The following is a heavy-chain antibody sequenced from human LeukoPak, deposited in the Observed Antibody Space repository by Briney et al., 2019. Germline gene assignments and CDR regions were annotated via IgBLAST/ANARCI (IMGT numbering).Heavy chain of an antibody. CDR2: ISAYNGNT. D-gene: IGHD3-22*01. V-gene: IGHV1-18*01. Sequence: ASVKVSCKASGYTFTSYGISWVRQAPGQGLEWMGWISAYNGNTNYAQKLQGRVTMTTDTSTSTAYMELRSLRSDDTAVYYRASLYYYDSSVYDAFDIWGQGTVVTVSS. CDR3: ASLYYYDSSVYDAFDI. CDR1: GYTFTSYG. J-gene: IGHJ3*02.